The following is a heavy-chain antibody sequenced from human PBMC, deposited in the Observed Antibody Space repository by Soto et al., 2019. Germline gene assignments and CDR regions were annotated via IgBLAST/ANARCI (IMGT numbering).Heavy chain of an antibody. J-gene: IGHJ4*02. CDR3: ARGFAVTETFDY. CDR1: GGSISSGGYY. V-gene: IGHV4-31*03. CDR2: IYYSGST. Sequence: SETLSLTCTVSGGSISSGGYYWSWIRQHPGKGLEWIGYIYYSGSTCYNPSLKSRVTISVDTSKNQFSLKLSSVTAADTAVYYCARGFAVTETFDYWGQGTLVTVSS. D-gene: IGHD4-4*01.